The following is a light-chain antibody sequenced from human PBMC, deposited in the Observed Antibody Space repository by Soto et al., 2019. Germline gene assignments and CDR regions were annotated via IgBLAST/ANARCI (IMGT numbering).Light chain of an antibody. Sequence: QSALTQPRSVSGSPGQSVTISCTGTSSDVGAYNYVSWYQQYPGKAPKLLIYDVTKRPSGVPDRFSGSKSGNTASLTISGLQAEDEADYYCCSYPSLFGGGTQLTVL. CDR3: CSYPSL. V-gene: IGLV2-11*01. J-gene: IGLJ2*01. CDR1: SSDVGAYNY. CDR2: DVT.